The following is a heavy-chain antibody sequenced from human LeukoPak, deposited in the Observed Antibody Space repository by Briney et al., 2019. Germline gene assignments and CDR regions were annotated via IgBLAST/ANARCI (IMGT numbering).Heavy chain of an antibody. CDR2: INHSGST. CDR1: GFTFSSY. J-gene: IGHJ6*04. CDR3: STRMDV. Sequence: GSLRLSCAASGFTFSSYWSWIRQPPGKGLEWIGEINHSGSTNYNPSLKSRVTISIDTSKNQFSLKLSSVTAADTAVYYCSTRMDVWGKGTTVTISS. V-gene: IGHV4-34*08.